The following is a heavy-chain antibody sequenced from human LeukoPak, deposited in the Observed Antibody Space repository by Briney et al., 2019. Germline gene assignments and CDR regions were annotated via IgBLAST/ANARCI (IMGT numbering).Heavy chain of an antibody. Sequence: PGRSLRLSCAASGFTFSSYAMHWVRQAPGKGLEWVAVISYDGSNKYYADSVKGRFTISRDNSKNTLYLQMNSLRAEDTAVYYCARGPSRRAYFDYWGQETLVTASS. CDR2: ISYDGSNK. CDR1: GFTFSSYA. J-gene: IGHJ4*02. CDR3: ARGPSRRAYFDY. V-gene: IGHV3-30-3*01.